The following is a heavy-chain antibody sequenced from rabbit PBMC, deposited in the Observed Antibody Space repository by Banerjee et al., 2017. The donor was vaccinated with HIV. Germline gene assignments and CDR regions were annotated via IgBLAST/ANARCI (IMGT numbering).Heavy chain of an antibody. CDR3: ARGDGGYGVAGRLNL. CDR1: GFDFSSNA. V-gene: IGHV1S45*01. Sequence: QEQLVESGGGLVQPEGSLTLTCTASGFDFSSNAMCWVRQAPGKGLEWIACIDAGSGGSTYYASWAKGRFTISKTSSTTVTLQMTSLTAADTATYFCARGDGGYGVAGRLNLWGQGTLVTVS. J-gene: IGHJ3*01. CDR2: IDAGSGGST. D-gene: IGHD1-1*01.